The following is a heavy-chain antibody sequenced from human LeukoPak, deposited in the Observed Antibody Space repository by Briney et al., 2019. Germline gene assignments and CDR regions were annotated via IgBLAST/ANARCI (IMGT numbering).Heavy chain of an antibody. D-gene: IGHD3-10*02. CDR3: AELGITMIGGV. CDR2: ISSSSSYI. V-gene: IGHV3-21*01. Sequence: PGGSLTLSCAASGFTFNSYSMKWVRQAPGTGLEWVSSISSSSSYIYYADSVKGRFTISRDNAKNSLYLQMNSLRAEDTAVYYCAELGITMIGGVWGKGTTVTISS. J-gene: IGHJ6*04. CDR1: GFTFNSYS.